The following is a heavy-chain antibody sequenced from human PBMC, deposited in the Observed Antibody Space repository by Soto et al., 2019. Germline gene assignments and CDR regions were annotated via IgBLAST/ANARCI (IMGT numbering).Heavy chain of an antibody. CDR3: STDIGIYGLEV. J-gene: IGHJ6*02. CDR2: IKSKTDGGTA. V-gene: IGHV3-15*01. Sequence: EVQLVESGGGFVKPGGSLRLSCVASGLSFTNAWMSWVRQAPGKGPEWVGRIKSKTDGGTADYAAPVKGRFTISRDDSQKTLYLHMDSLRTEDTDLCHCSTDIGIYGLEVWGQGTTVTVSS. D-gene: IGHD1-26*01. CDR1: GLSFTNAW.